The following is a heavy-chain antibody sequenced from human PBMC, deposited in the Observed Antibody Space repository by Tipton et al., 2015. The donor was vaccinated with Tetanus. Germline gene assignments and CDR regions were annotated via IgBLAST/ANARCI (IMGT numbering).Heavy chain of an antibody. CDR3: ARVKGTYNHYGLDV. J-gene: IGHJ6*02. CDR2: IYYNGNT. V-gene: IGHV4-39*07. Sequence: TLSLTCSVSGGSLFSGSFYWAWIRQPPGKGLEWIGNIYYNGNTYYLSSLKSRVTISADTSKNQFSLSLRSVTAADTAVYYCARVKGTYNHYGLDVWGQGTTVTVAS. CDR1: GGSLFSGSFY. D-gene: IGHD3-10*01.